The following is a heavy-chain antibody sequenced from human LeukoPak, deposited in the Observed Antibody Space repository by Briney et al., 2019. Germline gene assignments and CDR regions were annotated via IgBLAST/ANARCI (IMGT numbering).Heavy chain of an antibody. V-gene: IGHV3-33*01. CDR3: ARVGSNSAYYLDY. CDR1: GFTFSDYG. CDR2: IWYDGGNK. J-gene: IGHJ4*02. Sequence: PGGSLRLSCAASGFTFSDYGMHWVRQAPGKGLEWVAVIWYDGGNKYYADSVKGRFTISRDNSKNTLYLQMNSLRADDTAVYYCARVGSNSAYYLDYWGQGTLVTVSS. D-gene: IGHD6-6*01.